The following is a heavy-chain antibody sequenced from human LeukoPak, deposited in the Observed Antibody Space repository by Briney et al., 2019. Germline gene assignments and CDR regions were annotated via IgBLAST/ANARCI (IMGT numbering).Heavy chain of an antibody. CDR3: ARVGAANHDAFDI. CDR1: GGSISSGDYY. V-gene: IGHV4-30-4*08. Sequence: SQTLSLTCTVSGGSISSGDYYWSWIRQPPGKGLEWIGYIYYSGSTYYNPSLKSRVTISVDTSKNQFSLKLSSVTAADTAVYYCARVGAANHDAFDIWGPGTMVTVSS. D-gene: IGHD1-26*01. J-gene: IGHJ3*02. CDR2: IYYSGST.